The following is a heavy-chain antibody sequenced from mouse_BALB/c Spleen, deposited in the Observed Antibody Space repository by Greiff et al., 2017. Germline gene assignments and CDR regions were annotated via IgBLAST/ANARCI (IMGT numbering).Heavy chain of an antibody. J-gene: IGHJ4*01. Sequence: VQLQQSGAELVRPGASVKLSCKASGYTFTSYWINWVKQRPGQGLEWIGNIYPSDSYTNYNQKFKDKATLTVDKSSSTAYMQLSSPTSEDSAVYYCTRSLTRYGNCAMDYWGQGTSVTVSS. D-gene: IGHD2-1*01. CDR1: GYTFTSYW. CDR2: IYPSDSYT. CDR3: TRSLTRYGNCAMDY. V-gene: IGHV1-69*02.